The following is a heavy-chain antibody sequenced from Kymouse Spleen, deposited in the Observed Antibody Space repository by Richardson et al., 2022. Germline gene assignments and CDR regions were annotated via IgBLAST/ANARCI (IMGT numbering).Heavy chain of an antibody. CDR3: AREDITGTTWGYYYYGMDV. Sequence: EVQLVESGGGLVKPGGSLRLSCAASGFTFSSYSMNWVRQAPGKGLEWVSSISSSSSYIYYADSVKGRFTISRDNAKNSLYLQMNSLRAEDTAVYYCAREDITGTTWGYYYYGMDVWGQGTTVTVSS. CDR2: ISSSSSYI. D-gene: IGHD1-7*01. J-gene: IGHJ6*02. CDR1: GFTFSSYS. V-gene: IGHV3-21*03.